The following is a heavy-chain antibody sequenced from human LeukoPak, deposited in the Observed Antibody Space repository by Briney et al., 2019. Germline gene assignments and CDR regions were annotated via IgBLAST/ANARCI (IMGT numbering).Heavy chain of an antibody. CDR2: IYSGGST. V-gene: IGHV3-53*01. D-gene: IGHD6-13*01. J-gene: IGHJ4*02. CDR1: GFTVSSNY. Sequence: PGGSLRLSCAASGFTVSSNYMSWVRQAPGKGLEWVSVIYSGGSTYYADPVKGRFTISRDNSKNTLYLQMNSLRAEDTAVYYCARLSTALADNDNWGQGTLVTVSS. CDR3: ARLSTALADNDN.